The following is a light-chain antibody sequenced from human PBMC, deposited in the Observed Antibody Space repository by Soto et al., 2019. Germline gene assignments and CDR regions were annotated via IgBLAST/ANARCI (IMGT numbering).Light chain of an antibody. CDR2: DVS. CDR3: CSFTTSSTYV. CDR1: SSDVGAYDY. Sequence: QSALTQPASVSGSPGQSITISCTGTSSDVGAYDYVSWYQQPPGQAPQLMIYDVSNRPSGVSNRFSGSKSGNTASLTISGLQAEDEGDYYCCSFTTSSTYVFGTGTKVTVL. V-gene: IGLV2-14*01. J-gene: IGLJ1*01.